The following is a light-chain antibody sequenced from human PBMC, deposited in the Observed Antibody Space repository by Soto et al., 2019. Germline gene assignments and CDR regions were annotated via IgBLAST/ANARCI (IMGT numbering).Light chain of an antibody. Sequence: DIQVTQSPSSLSASVGDRVTITCRASQRVSTYLNWYQQKPGKAPKLLIYAASTLPSGVPSRFSGSGSGTDFTLTISSLQPEDFATYYCQQSYSNTQTFGQGTKVDIK. CDR1: QRVSTY. CDR3: QQSYSNTQT. CDR2: AAS. J-gene: IGKJ1*01. V-gene: IGKV1-39*01.